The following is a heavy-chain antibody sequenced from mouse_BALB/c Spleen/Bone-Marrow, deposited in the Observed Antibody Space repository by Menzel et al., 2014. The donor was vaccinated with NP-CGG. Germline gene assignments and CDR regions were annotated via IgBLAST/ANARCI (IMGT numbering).Heavy chain of an antibody. CDR2: ISSGSSPI. Sequence: EVQLVESGVGLVQPGGSRKLSCAASGFTFSSFGMHWVRQAPEKGLEWVAYISSGSSPIFYADTVKGRFTISRDNPKNTLFLQMTSLRSEDTAMYYCTRGGNWEDFDYWGQGTTLTVSS. V-gene: IGHV5-17*02. J-gene: IGHJ2*01. CDR1: GFTFSSFG. CDR3: TRGGNWEDFDY. D-gene: IGHD4-1*01.